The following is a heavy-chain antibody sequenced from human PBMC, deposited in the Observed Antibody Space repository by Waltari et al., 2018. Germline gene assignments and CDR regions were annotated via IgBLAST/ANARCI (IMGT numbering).Heavy chain of an antibody. CDR3: ARVGIVGATGEVDY. V-gene: IGHV4-39*01. CDR2: IYYSGST. CDR1: GGSISSSSYY. Sequence: GPGLVKPSETLSLTCTVSGGSISSSSYYWGWIRQPPGKGLEWIGSIYYSGSTYYNPSLKSRVTISVDTSKNQFSLKLSSVTAADTAVYYCARVGIVGATGEVDYWGQGTLVTVSS. D-gene: IGHD1-26*01. J-gene: IGHJ4*02.